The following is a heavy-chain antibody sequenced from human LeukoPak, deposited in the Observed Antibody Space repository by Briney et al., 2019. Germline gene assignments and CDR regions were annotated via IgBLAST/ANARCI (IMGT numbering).Heavy chain of an antibody. CDR1: GGSISSSSYY. J-gene: IGHJ6*03. CDR3: ARGLRESGYYDDYYYMDV. V-gene: IGHV4-39*07. D-gene: IGHD3-3*01. CDR2: IYYSGST. Sequence: PSETLSLTCTVSGGSISSSSYYWGWIRQPPGKGLEWIGSIYYSGSTYYNPSLKSRVTISVDTSKNQFSLKLSSVTAADTAVYYCARGLRESGYYDDYYYMDVWGKGTTVTVSS.